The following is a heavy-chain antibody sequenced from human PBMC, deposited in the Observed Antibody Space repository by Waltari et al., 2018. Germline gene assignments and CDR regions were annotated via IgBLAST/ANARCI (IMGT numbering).Heavy chain of an antibody. D-gene: IGHD1-26*01. V-gene: IGHV3-30*02. J-gene: IGHJ4*02. Sequence: QVQLVESGGGVVQPGGSLRLSCAASGFTFSNYAMHWVRQAPGKGLQWVAFIQYDGRNKYYAESVKGRFTISRDNSKNTLYLQMDSLRAEDTALYYCAKWYGGDYYFDYWGQGTLVTVSS. CDR2: IQYDGRNK. CDR3: AKWYGGDYYFDY. CDR1: GFTFSNYA.